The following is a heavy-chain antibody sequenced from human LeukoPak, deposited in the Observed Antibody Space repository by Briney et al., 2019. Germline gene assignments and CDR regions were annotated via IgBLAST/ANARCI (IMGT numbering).Heavy chain of an antibody. CDR1: GYSISSGYY. D-gene: IGHD3-16*01. CDR3: ARVPSALRHYFDY. Sequence: SSETLSLTCTVSGYSISSGYYWGWIRQPPGKGLEWIGSIYHSGSTYCNPSLKSRVTISVDTSKNQFSLKLSSVTAADTAVYYCARVPSALRHYFDYWGQGTLVTVSS. J-gene: IGHJ4*02. V-gene: IGHV4-38-2*02. CDR2: IYHSGST.